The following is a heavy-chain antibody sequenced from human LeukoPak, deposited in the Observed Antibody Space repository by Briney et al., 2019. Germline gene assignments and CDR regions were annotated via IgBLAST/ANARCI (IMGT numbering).Heavy chain of an antibody. V-gene: IGHV4-38-2*02. D-gene: IGHD2-2*01. Sequence: SETLSLTCTVSGYSISSGYYWGWIRQPPGKGLEWIGSIYHSGSTYYNPSLKSRVAISVDTSKNQFSLKLSSVTAADTAVYYCARVNAAMMGLDYWGQGTLVTVSS. CDR2: IYHSGST. CDR1: GYSISSGYY. CDR3: ARVNAAMMGLDY. J-gene: IGHJ4*02.